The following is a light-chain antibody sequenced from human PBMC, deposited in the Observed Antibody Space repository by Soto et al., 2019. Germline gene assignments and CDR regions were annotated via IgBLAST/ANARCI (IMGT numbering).Light chain of an antibody. CDR1: QIVNTFY. CDR3: QQFGSSGPLT. CDR2: GAS. Sequence: ELVLSQSPGTLSLSPGASATLSGRARQIVNTFYLAWYQQKPGQAPRLLIYGASSRATGIPDRFSASGSATDFSLTIRRLEPEDSAVYYCQQFGSSGPLTVGGGNKVDIK. V-gene: IGKV3-20*01. J-gene: IGKJ4*01.